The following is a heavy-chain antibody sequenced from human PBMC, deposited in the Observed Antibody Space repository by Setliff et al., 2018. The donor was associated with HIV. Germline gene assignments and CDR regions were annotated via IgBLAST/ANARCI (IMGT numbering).Heavy chain of an antibody. CDR3: ARGRYNSRRDV. CDR1: GYTFTSYD. CDR2: MNPNSGNT. Sequence: ASVKVSCKASGYTFTSYDINWVRQATGQGLEWMGWMNPNSGNTGYAQKFQGRVTMTWNTSTNTAYMELRSLTSDDTAVYYCARGRYNSRRDVWGQGTTVTVSS. D-gene: IGHD5-18*01. J-gene: IGHJ6*02. V-gene: IGHV1-8*01.